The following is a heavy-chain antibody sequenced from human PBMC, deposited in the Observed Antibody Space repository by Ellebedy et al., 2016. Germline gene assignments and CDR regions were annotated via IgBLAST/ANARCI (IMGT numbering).Heavy chain of an antibody. CDR2: IKPDASAE. CDR1: GITFSKTW. V-gene: IGHV3-7*01. Sequence: GESLKISXAASGITFSKTWMTWVRQAPGKGLEWVAIIKPDASAEGYVDSVKGRFTIFRDNAKNSVYLQMNSLRADDTAVYYCARDPSFGGIDLWGQGTLVTVSS. CDR3: ARDPSFGGIDL. D-gene: IGHD3-16*01. J-gene: IGHJ5*02.